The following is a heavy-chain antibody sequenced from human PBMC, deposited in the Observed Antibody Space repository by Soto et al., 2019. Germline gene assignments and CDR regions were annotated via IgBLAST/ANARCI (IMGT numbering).Heavy chain of an antibody. V-gene: IGHV1-69*02. D-gene: IGHD3-22*01. J-gene: IGHJ6*02. CDR2: IIPILGIA. Sequence: GASVKVSCKASGGTFSSYTMSWVRQAPGQGLEWMGRIIPILGIANYAQKFQGRVTITADESTSTAYMELSSLRSEDTAVYYCARAARAYYDSSATPEGYYYYYGMDVWGQGTTVTVSS. CDR1: GGTFSSYT. CDR3: ARAARAYYDSSATPEGYYYYYGMDV.